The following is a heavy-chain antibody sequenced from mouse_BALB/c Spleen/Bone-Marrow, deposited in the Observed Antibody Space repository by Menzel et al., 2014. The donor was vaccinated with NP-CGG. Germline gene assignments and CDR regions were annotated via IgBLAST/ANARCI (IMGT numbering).Heavy chain of an antibody. J-gene: IGHJ4*01. CDR2: ISSGGSYT. CDR3: TRDGKGNYDYAMDY. D-gene: IGHD2-1*01. CDR1: GFTFGSYT. V-gene: IGHV5-6-4*01. Sequence: DVMLVESGGGLVKPGGSLKLSCAASGFTFGSYTMSWVRQTPEKRLEWVATISSGGSYTYYPDSVKGRFTISRDNAKNTLYLQMSSLKSEDTAMYYCTRDGKGNYDYAMDYWGQGTSVTVSS.